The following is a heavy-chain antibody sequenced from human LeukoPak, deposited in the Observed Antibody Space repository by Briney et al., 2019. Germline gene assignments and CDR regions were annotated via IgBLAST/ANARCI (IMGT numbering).Heavy chain of an antibody. V-gene: IGHV3-23*01. CDR2: ISANGGST. D-gene: IGHD2-2*01. Sequence: GGSLRLSCAASGFTFGSYVMRWVRQAPGKGLEWVSSISANGGSTYYADSVKGRFTISRDNSRNTLYLQMNSLRAEDTGVYYCAKECSSTTCSDNYWGQGTLVTVSS. CDR1: GFTFGSYV. CDR3: AKECSSTTCSDNY. J-gene: IGHJ4*02.